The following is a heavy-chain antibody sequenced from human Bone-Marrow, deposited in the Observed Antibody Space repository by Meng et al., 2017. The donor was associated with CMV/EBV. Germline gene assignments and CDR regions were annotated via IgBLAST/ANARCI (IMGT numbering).Heavy chain of an antibody. CDR2: INSDGSST. J-gene: IGHJ5*02. CDR1: GFTFSSYW. Sequence: GESLKISCAASGFTFSSYWMHWVRQAPGKGLVWVSRINSDGSSTSYADSVKGRFTISRDNAKNTLYLQMNSLRAEDTAVYYCARVREQWQDNWFDPWGQGNLVTVYS. CDR3: ARVREQWQDNWFDP. D-gene: IGHD6-19*01. V-gene: IGHV3-74*01.